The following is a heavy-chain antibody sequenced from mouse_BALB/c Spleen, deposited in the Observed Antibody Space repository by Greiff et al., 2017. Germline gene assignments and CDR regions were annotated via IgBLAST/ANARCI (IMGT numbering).Heavy chain of an antibody. CDR3: ATRSMRVFGV. V-gene: IGHV5-6*01. Sequence: EVQGVESGGDLVKPGGSLKLSCAASGFTFSSYGMSWVRQTPDKRLEWVATISSGGSYTYYPDSVKGRFTISRDNAKNTLYLQMSSLKSEDTAMYYCATRSMRVFGVWGAGTTVTVSS. CDR2: ISSGGSYT. D-gene: IGHD2-3*01. J-gene: IGHJ1*01. CDR1: GFTFSSYG.